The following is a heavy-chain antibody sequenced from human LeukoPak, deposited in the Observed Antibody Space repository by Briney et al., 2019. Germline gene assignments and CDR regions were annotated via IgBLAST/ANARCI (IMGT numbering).Heavy chain of an antibody. Sequence: PSETLSLTCSVSGDSITNYYWSWIRQSPGKGLEWIGYVYYSGITYYNPSLKSRVTISVDTSRTRFSLKLSSVTAADTAVYYCARGARSNSWFRFESWGQGTLVTVSS. D-gene: IGHD6-13*01. CDR1: GDSITNYY. V-gene: IGHV4-59*01. CDR2: VYYSGIT. CDR3: ARGARSNSWFRFES. J-gene: IGHJ4*02.